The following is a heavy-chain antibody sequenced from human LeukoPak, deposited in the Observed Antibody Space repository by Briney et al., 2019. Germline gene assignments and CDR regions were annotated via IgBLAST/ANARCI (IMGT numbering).Heavy chain of an antibody. Sequence: SSETLSLTCTVSGGSISNYYWSWIRQPPGEGLERIGYIYASGATNSNPSLKSRVTISVDKSKNQFSLKLSSVTAADTAVYYCARHGKGVAYFYSLDNWGQGTVVAVSS. J-gene: IGHJ3*02. CDR2: IYASGAT. D-gene: IGHD2/OR15-2a*01. CDR3: ARHGKGVAYFYSLDN. V-gene: IGHV4-59*08. CDR1: GGSISNYY.